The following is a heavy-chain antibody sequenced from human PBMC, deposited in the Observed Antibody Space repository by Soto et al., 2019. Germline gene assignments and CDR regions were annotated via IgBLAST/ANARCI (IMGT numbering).Heavy chain of an antibody. J-gene: IGHJ4*02. D-gene: IGHD3-22*01. Sequence: VQLVQSGAEVKTPGASEKVSCTTYGYSFSYYGINWVRQAPGQGLEWMGWINTYNGNRNFAQKFEDRVTMTTATSTSTVYMELRGLKPDDTAIYYCARDRLRGYDNSGFYSWGQGTLVSVSS. CDR3: ARDRLRGYDNSGFYS. CDR1: GYSFSYYG. CDR2: INTYNGNR. V-gene: IGHV1-18*01.